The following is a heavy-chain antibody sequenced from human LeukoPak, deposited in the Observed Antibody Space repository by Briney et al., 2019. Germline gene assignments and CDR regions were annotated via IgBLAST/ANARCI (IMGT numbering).Heavy chain of an antibody. V-gene: IGHV1-69*01. CDR2: IIPIFGTA. CDR1: GGTFSSYA. D-gene: IGHD3-22*01. CDR3: ARYRYYYDSSSYPEPINWFDP. J-gene: IGHJ5*02. Sequence: SVKVSCKASGGTFSSYAISWVRQAPGQGLEWMGGIIPIFGTANYAQKFQGRVTITADESTSTAYMELSSLRSEDTAVYYCARYRYYYDSSSYPEPINWFDPWGQGTLVTVSS.